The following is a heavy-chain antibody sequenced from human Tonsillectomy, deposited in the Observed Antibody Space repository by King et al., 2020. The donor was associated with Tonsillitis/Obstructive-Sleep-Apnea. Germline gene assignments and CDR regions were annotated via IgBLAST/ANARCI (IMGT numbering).Heavy chain of an antibody. V-gene: IGHV1-46*01. Sequence: VQLVESGAEVKKPGASVKVSCKASGYSFSNYCMHWVRQAPGQGLEWMGRNNPSGGSTSYAQKFQGRVTMTRDTSTNTVYMELSSLRSEDTAVYYCARDAAYSGSYYYFDYWGQGTLVTVSS. CDR1: GYSFSNYC. CDR3: ARDAAYSGSYYYFDY. D-gene: IGHD1-26*01. CDR2: NNPSGGST. J-gene: IGHJ4*02.